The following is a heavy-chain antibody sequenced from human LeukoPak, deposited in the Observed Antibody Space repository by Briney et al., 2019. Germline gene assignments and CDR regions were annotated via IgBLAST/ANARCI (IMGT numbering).Heavy chain of an antibody. V-gene: IGHV3-30*18. Sequence: GGSLRLSCAACGFTFSSYGMHWVRQAPGKGLEWVAVISLDGYDKFYEDSVKGRFTISRDNSKTTLYPQMDSLRIEDTAVYYCAKDQGIAVAGTDDAFDSGGQGTMVTVSA. J-gene: IGHJ3*02. CDR2: ISLDGYDK. D-gene: IGHD6-19*01. CDR1: GFTFSSYG. CDR3: AKDQGIAVAGTDDAFDS.